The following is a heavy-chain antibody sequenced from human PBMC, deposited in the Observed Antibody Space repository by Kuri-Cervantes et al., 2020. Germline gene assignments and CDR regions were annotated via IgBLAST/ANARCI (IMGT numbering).Heavy chain of an antibody. D-gene: IGHD1-7*01. CDR1: GFTFSGYA. CDR3: ARDGGKLELVGAFDI. Sequence: GESLKISCAASGFTFSGYAMHWVRQAPGKGLEWVAVISYDGSNKYYADSVKGRFTISRDNSKNTLYLQMNSLRAEDTAVYYCARDGGKLELVGAFDIWGQGTMVTVSS. CDR2: ISYDGSNK. V-gene: IGHV3-30*04. J-gene: IGHJ3*02.